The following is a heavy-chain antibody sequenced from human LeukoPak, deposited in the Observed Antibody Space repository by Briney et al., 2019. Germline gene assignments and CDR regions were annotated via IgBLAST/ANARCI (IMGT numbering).Heavy chain of an antibody. J-gene: IGHJ4*02. Sequence: GGSLRLSCAASGFTFSSYEMNWVRQAPGKGLEWVSYISSSCNIIYYADSVKGRFTISRDNAKNSLYLQMNSLRADDTAVYYCARYCSSASCYVPYFDYWGQGTLVTVSS. V-gene: IGHV3-48*03. CDR3: ARYCSSASCYVPYFDY. CDR2: ISSSCNII. CDR1: GFTFSSYE. D-gene: IGHD2-2*01.